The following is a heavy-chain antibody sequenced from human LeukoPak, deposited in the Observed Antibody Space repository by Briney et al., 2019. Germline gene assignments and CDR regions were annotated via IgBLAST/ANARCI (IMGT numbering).Heavy chain of an antibody. J-gene: IGHJ3*02. CDR2: ISGSGGST. V-gene: IGHV3-23*01. CDR3: AKGGYYDFWSGYYSGAFDI. CDR1: GVTLSTYA. Sequence: GGSLRLSCAASGVTLSTYAMSWVRQAPGKGLEWVSAISGSGGSTYYADSVKGRFTISRDNSKNTLYLQMNSLRAEDTAVYYCAKGGYYDFWSGYYSGAFDIWGQGTMVTVSS. D-gene: IGHD3-3*01.